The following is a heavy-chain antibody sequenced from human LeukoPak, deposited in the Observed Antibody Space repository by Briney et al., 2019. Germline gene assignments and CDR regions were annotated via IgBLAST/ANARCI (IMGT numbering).Heavy chain of an antibody. Sequence: GSLRLSCAASGFTFSGYVMSWVRQAPGKGLEWVPVINGSGDTTYYADSVKGRFSISRDNSKNTLYLQMNSLRAGDTAVYYCARIYSDSTGSVYDYWGQGTLVTVSS. V-gene: IGHV3-23*01. D-gene: IGHD4-11*01. CDR2: INGSGDTT. CDR1: GFTFSGYV. J-gene: IGHJ4*02. CDR3: ARIYSDSTGSVYDY.